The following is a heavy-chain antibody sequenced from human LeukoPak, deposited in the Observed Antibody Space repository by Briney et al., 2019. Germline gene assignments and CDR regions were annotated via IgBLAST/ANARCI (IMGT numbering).Heavy chain of an antibody. CDR2: ISGSGGST. CDR3: AKGYYDYVWGSYYFDY. D-gene: IGHD3-16*01. V-gene: IGHV3-23*01. Sequence: GVSLRLXCTAPGFTFSSYAMSWVPQAPGKGLESVSAISGSGGSTYYADSVKGRFTISRDNSRDTLYLQMNSLRAEDTAVYYCAKGYYDYVWGSYYFDYWGQGTLVTVSS. CDR1: GFTFSSYA. J-gene: IGHJ4*02.